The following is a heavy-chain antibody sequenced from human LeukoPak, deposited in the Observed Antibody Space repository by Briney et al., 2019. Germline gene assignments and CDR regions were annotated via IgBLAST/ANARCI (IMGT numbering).Heavy chain of an antibody. J-gene: IGHJ4*02. V-gene: IGHV1-58*01. D-gene: IGHD1-7*01. CDR3: AAVGLELAGGFDY. CDR1: GFTFTSPA. CDR2: IVVGSGNT. Sequence: SVKVSCKASGFTFTSPAVQWVRQARGQRLEWIGWIVVGSGNTNYAQKFQERVTITRDMSTSTAYMELSSLRSEDTAVYYCAAVGLELAGGFDYWGQGTLVTVSS.